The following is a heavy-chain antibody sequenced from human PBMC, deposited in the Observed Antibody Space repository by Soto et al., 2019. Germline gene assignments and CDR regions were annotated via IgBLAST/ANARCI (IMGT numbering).Heavy chain of an antibody. CDR1: GFTFSSYG. J-gene: IGHJ6*02. CDR3: VKDGSSGWPYFDDMDV. Sequence: GGSLRLSCAASGFTFSSYGMHWVRQAPGKGLEWVAVILYDGSKKYYADSVKGRFTISRDNSKNTLYLQMSSLRAEDTAPYYCVKDGSSGWPYFDDMDVWGQGPRSPS. D-gene: IGHD6-19*01. CDR2: ILYDGSKK. V-gene: IGHV3-30*18.